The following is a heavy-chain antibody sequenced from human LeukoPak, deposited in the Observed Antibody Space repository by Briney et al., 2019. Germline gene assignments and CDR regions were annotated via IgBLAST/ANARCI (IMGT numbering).Heavy chain of an antibody. Sequence: GGSLRLSCVASGLTFSNYWMNWVRQTPGKGLEWVANINQDGSLKYYVDSVKGRFTISRDNAKNSVYLQMDSLRAEDTAVYYCAGVSKSAVAGTVVDYWGQGTLVTVSS. CDR3: AGVSKSAVAGTVVDY. D-gene: IGHD6-13*01. V-gene: IGHV3-7*04. CDR2: INQDGSLK. J-gene: IGHJ4*02. CDR1: GLTFSNYW.